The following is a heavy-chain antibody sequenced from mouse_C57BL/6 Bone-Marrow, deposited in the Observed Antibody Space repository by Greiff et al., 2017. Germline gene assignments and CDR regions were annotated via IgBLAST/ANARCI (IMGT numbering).Heavy chain of an antibody. J-gene: IGHJ3*01. CDR3: ARSLILH. CDR1: GYTFTSYG. V-gene: IGHV1-81*01. Sequence: QVQLQQSGAELARPGASVKLSCKASGYTFTSYGISWVKQRTGQGLEWIGEIYHRSGNTYYNEKFKGKATLTADKSSSTAYMELRSLTSEDSAVYFCARSLILHWGQGTLVTVSA. CDR2: IYHRSGNT.